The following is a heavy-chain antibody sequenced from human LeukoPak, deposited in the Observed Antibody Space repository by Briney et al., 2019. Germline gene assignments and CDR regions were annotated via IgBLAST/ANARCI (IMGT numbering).Heavy chain of an antibody. V-gene: IGHV3-53*04. CDR3: ARWGYYASSGYLRGFDAFDI. Sequence: GGSLRLSCAASGFTVSSNYMSWVRQAPGKGLEWVSVIYIGGSTYYADSVKGRFTISRHNSKNTLYLQMNSLRAEDTAVYYCARWGYYASSGYLRGFDAFDIRGQGTMVTVSS. J-gene: IGHJ3*02. CDR1: GFTVSSNY. D-gene: IGHD3-22*01. CDR2: IYIGGST.